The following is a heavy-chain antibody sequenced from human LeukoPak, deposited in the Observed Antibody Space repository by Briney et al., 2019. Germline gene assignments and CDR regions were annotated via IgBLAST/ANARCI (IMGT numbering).Heavy chain of an antibody. J-gene: IGHJ4*02. Sequence: GGSLRLSCAASGFTFSSYGMSWVRQAPGKGLEWVSAISGSGVSTYYADSVKGRLTISRDIFKNTLYLQMNSLRAEDTAVYYCAKAPANYVDTAMGTFDYWGQGTLVTVSS. V-gene: IGHV3-23*01. CDR3: AKAPANYVDTAMGTFDY. CDR1: GFTFSSYG. D-gene: IGHD5-18*01. CDR2: ISGSGVST.